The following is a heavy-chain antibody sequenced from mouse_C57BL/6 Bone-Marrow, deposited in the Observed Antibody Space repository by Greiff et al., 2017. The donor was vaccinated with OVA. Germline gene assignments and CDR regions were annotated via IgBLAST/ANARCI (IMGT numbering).Heavy chain of an antibody. V-gene: IGHV1-15*01. D-gene: IGHD1-1*01. Sequence: QVQLQQSGAELVRPGASVTLSCKASGYTFTDYEMHWVKQTPVHGLEWIGAIDPETGGTASNQKFTGKAILTAAKSSNTAYMGLRSLTSEDSAGYYFTGVEAPYFGDWGQGTTLTVSS. CDR3: TGVEAPYFGD. CDR1: GYTFTDYE. J-gene: IGHJ2*01. CDR2: IDPETGGT.